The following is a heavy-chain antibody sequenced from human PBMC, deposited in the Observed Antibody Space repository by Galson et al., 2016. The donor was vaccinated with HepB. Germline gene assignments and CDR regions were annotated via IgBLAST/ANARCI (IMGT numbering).Heavy chain of an antibody. CDR3: ARDLGGYGGY. J-gene: IGHJ4*02. Sequence: SLRLSCAASGFNFNTFWMHWVRQVPGNGLVWVSRIDTDGRITNCADSVRGRFTISRDNTKNTLFLQMNSLRAEDTAVYYCARDLGGYGGYWGQGTLVTVSS. CDR2: IDTDGRIT. V-gene: IGHV3-74*01. D-gene: IGHD5-12*01. CDR1: GFNFNTFW.